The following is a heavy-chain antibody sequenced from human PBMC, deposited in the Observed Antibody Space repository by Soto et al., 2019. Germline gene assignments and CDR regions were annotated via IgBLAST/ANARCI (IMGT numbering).Heavy chain of an antibody. CDR3: TSHPVESRGFYFDW. D-gene: IGHD3-22*01. V-gene: IGHV3-23*01. J-gene: IGHJ4*02. CDR1: GFTFSSYA. CDR2: ISGSGGST. Sequence: PGGSLRLSCAASGFTFSSYAMSWVRQAPGKGLEWVSAISGSGGSTYYADSVKGRFTISGDDSKSTLYLQMNSLKTEDTAVYYCTSHPVESRGFYFDWWGQGTQVTVSS.